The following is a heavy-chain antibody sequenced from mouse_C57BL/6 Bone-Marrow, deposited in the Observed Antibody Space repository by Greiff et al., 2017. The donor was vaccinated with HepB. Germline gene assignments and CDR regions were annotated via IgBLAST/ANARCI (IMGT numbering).Heavy chain of an antibody. CDR2: IDPSDSYT. Sequence: QVQLQQPGAELVKPGASVKLSCKASGYTFTSYWMQWVKQRPGQGLEWIGEIDPSDSYTNYNQKFKGKATLTLDTSSSTAYMQLSSLTSEDSAVYYCARWGVGGFAYWGQGTLVTVSA. D-gene: IGHD1-1*02. V-gene: IGHV1-50*01. J-gene: IGHJ3*01. CDR3: ARWGVGGFAY. CDR1: GYTFTSYW.